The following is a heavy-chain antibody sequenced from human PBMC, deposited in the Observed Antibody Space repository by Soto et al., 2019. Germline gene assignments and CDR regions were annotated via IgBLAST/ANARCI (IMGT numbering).Heavy chain of an antibody. J-gene: IGHJ4*02. CDR2: IITTGGTK. Sequence: EVQLLESGGGLVQPGGSLRLSCAASGFTFSSYAMTWVRQAPGKGLEWVSSIITTGGTKHYADSVKGRFTISRDNSKNTVYLQATSLRAEDTAVYYCGKDCTGGSCRAGYWGQGTLVTVSS. CDR3: GKDCTGGSCRAGY. D-gene: IGHD2-15*01. CDR1: GFTFSSYA. V-gene: IGHV3-23*01.